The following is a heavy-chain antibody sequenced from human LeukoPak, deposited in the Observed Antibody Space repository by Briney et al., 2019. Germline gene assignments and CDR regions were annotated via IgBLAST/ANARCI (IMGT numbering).Heavy chain of an antibody. V-gene: IGHV3-53*01. J-gene: IGHJ6*02. CDR2: IYSGGST. CDR1: GFTVSSNY. CDR3: ARDFVYGGNSDEDYYYGMDV. Sequence: PGGSLRLSCAASGFTVSSNYMSWVRQAPGKGLEWVSLIYSGGSTYYADSVKGRFTISRDNSKNTLYLQMNSLRAEDTAVYYCARDFVYGGNSDEDYYYGMDVWGQGTTVTVSS. D-gene: IGHD4-23*01.